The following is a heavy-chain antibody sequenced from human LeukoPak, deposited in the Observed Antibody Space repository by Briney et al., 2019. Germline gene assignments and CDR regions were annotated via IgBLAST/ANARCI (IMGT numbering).Heavy chain of an antibody. V-gene: IGHV1-2*02. CDR1: GYPFTTYY. J-gene: IGHJ3*02. CDR2: TNPNSGGT. CDR3: ARYLDDTFDI. Sequence: ASVKVSCKASGYPFTTYYMHWVRQAPGQGLEWLGWTNPNSGGTNYAQKFQGRVTMTRDTSISTAYMELSRLAFDDTAMYYCARYLDDTFDIWGQGTMVTVSS.